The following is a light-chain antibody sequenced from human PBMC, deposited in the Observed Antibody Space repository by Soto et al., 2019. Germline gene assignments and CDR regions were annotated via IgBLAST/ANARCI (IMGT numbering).Light chain of an antibody. J-gene: IGKJ1*01. V-gene: IGKV1-12*01. CDR1: RGIXXX. CDR2: TAS. Sequence: DIQMTQSPXXLSAVVXXXXTXTCRASRGIXXXLAWFQQKPGKAPQFLIQTASNLQSGVPSRFSGSGSGTEFILSINSLQPEDIATYYCLQVSSFPRTFGQGTKVEIK. CDR3: LQVSSFPRT.